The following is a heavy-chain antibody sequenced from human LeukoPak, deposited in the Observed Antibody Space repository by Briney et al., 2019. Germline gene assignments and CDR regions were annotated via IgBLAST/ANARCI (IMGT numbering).Heavy chain of an antibody. J-gene: IGHJ4*02. CDR2: IYYNGDT. CDR1: GGSFSGYY. CDR3: ARQILGFDY. V-gene: IGHV4-34*01. Sequence: SETLSLTCAVYGGSFSGYYWNWIRQPPGKGLEWIGNIYYNGDTYYNPSLMSRVTISLDTSKNHFSLKLNSVTAADTAMYYCARQILGFDYWGQGTLVTVSS.